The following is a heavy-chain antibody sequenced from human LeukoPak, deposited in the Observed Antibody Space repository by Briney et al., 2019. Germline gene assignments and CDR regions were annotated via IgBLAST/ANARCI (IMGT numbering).Heavy chain of an antibody. D-gene: IGHD1-26*01. CDR2: ISSSSSYI. V-gene: IGHV3-21*01. Sequence: PGGSLRLSCAASGFTFSSYSMNWVRQAPGKGLEWVSSISSSSSYIYYADSVKGRFTISRDNAKNSLYLQMYSLRAEDTAVYYCAGGSWEYDAFDIWGQGTMVTVSS. CDR3: AGGSWEYDAFDI. J-gene: IGHJ3*02. CDR1: GFTFSSYS.